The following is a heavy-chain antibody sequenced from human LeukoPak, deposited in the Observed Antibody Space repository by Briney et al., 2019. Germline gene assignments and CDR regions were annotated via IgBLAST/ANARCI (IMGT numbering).Heavy chain of an antibody. CDR2: IYSGGST. Sequence: GGSLRLSCAASGFTFSSNHMSWVRQAPGKGLEWVSVIYSGGSTYYADSVKGRFTISRDNSKNTLYLQMNSLRAEDTAVYYCARGDGDYVFDYWGQGTLVTVSS. V-gene: IGHV3-66*01. CDR1: GFTFSSNH. D-gene: IGHD4-17*01. CDR3: ARGDGDYVFDY. J-gene: IGHJ4*02.